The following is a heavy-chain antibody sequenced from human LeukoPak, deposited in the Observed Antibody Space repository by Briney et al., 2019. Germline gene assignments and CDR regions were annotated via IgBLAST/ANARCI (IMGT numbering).Heavy chain of an antibody. CDR2: IIPILGIA. CDR3: ARDYTLVAFDI. V-gene: IGHV1-69*02. D-gene: IGHD4-11*01. Sequence: SVKVSCKASGGTFSSYTISWVRQAPGQGLEWMGRIIPILGIANYAQKFQGRVTITADKSTSTAYMELSSLRSEDTAVYYCARDYTLVAFDIWGQGTMVTVSS. CDR1: GGTFSSYT. J-gene: IGHJ3*02.